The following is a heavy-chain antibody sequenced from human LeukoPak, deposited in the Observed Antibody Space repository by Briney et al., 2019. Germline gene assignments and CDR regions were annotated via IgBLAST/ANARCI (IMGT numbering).Heavy chain of an antibody. CDR3: ARQTGSGLFILP. Sequence: SQTLSLTCTVSGASVSGSAYYWGWIRQPPRKGLEWIGNIYYSGSTYYNESLESQVSISIDTSKNQFSLRLTSVTAADTAVYYCARQTGSGLFILPGGEGTLATVSS. CDR1: GASVSGSAYY. CDR2: IYYSGST. D-gene: IGHD3/OR15-3a*01. J-gene: IGHJ1*01. V-gene: IGHV4-39*01.